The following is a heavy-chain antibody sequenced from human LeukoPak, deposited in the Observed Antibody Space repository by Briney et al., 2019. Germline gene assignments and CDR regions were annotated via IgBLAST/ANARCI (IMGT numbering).Heavy chain of an antibody. CDR1: GGSVSYYY. CDR2: IYYTGST. J-gene: IGHJ5*02. V-gene: IGHV4-59*02. D-gene: IGHD3-9*01. Sequence: SETLSLTCTVSGGSVSYYYWTWIRQSPGKGLEWIGQIYYTGSTYYNPSLKRRVTISVDTSRNQFSLNLTSVTAADTAVYYCARGGTYNDILLFDPWGQGALVTVSS. CDR3: ARGGTYNDILLFDP.